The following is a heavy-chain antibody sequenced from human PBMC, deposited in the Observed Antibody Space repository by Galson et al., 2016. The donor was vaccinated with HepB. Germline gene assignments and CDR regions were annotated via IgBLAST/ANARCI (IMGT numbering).Heavy chain of an antibody. Sequence: QSGADVTKPGESLKISCKGSGYTFTNYWIGWVRQMPGKGLEWMGIIYPGDSDTRYSPSFQGQVTISVDKSINTAYLQWSSLKASDTAMYYCARRGLFYGSGTYSWFDPWGQGILVTVSS. CDR1: GYTFTNYW. V-gene: IGHV5-51*01. D-gene: IGHD3-10*01. J-gene: IGHJ5*02. CDR2: IYPGDSDT. CDR3: ARRGLFYGSGTYSWFDP.